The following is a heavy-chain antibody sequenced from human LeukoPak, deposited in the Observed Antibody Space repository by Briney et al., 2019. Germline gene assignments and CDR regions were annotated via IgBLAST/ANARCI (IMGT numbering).Heavy chain of an antibody. V-gene: IGHV4-4*02. J-gene: IGHJ4*02. CDR2: IYHSGST. D-gene: IGHD3-22*01. CDR1: GGSISSSNW. Sequence: SETLSLTCAVSGGSISSSNWWSWVRQPPGKGLAWIGEIYHSGSTNYNPSLKSRVTISVDKSKNQFSLKLNSVTAADTAVYYCARDDYYDSSGYDCWGQGTLVTVSS. CDR3: ARDDYYDSSGYDC.